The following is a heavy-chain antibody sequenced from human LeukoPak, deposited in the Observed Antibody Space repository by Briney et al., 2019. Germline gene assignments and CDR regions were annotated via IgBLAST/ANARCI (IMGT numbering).Heavy chain of an antibody. CDR1: GGSFSGYY. D-gene: IGHD3-3*01. V-gene: IGHV4-34*01. CDR2: INHSGST. CDR3: ASPAYYDFWSGYSSEAFDI. Sequence: SETLSLTCAVYGGSFSGYYWSWIRQPPGKGLEWIGEINHSGSTNYNPSLKSRVTISVDTSKNQFSLKLSSVTAADTAVYYCASPAYYDFWSGYSSEAFDIWGQGTMVTVSS. J-gene: IGHJ3*02.